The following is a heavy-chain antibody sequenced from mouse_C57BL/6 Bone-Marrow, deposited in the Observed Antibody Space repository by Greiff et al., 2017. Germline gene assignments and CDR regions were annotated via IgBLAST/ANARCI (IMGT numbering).Heavy chain of an antibody. J-gene: IGHJ4*01. CDR1: GYTFTSYW. CDR2: IHPNSGST. D-gene: IGHD2-3*01. CDR3: ARRVGGYSYAMDY. V-gene: IGHV1-64*01. Sequence: QVQLQQPGAELVKPGASVKLSCKASGYTFTSYWMHWVKQRPGQGLEWIGMIHPNSGSTNYNEKFKSKATLTVDKSSSTAYMQLSSLTSEDSAVYYWARRVGGYSYAMDYWGQGTSVTVSS.